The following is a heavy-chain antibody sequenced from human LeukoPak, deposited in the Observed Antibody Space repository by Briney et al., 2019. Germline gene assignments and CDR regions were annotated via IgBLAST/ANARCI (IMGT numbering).Heavy chain of an antibody. V-gene: IGHV1-2*02. J-gene: IGHJ4*02. CDR3: ARGGYSYGPRGDYFDY. CDR1: GYTFTGYY. D-gene: IGHD5-18*01. CDR2: INPNSGGT. Sequence: GASVKVSCKASGYTFTGYYMHWVRQAPGQGLEWMGWINPNSGGTNYAQKFQGRVTMTRDTSTSTAYMELSRLRSDDTAVYYCARGGYSYGPRGDYFDYWGQGTLVTVSS.